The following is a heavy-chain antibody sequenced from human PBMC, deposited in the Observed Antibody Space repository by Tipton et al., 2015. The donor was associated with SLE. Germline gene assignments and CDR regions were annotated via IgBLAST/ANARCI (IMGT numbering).Heavy chain of an antibody. J-gene: IGHJ3*02. CDR1: GYSISTGYY. Sequence: TLSLTCTVSGYSISTGYYWGWIRQPPGKGLEWIGSMYNSGNTFYNPSLKSRVTISLDMSKNQFSLKLSSVTAADTAVYYCATSFIYSDWGAFHIWGQGTMVTVSS. V-gene: IGHV4-38-2*02. D-gene: IGHD4-11*01. CDR2: MYNSGNT. CDR3: ATSFIYSDWGAFHI.